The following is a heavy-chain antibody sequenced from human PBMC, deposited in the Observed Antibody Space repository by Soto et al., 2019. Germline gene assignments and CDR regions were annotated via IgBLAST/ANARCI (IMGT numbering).Heavy chain of an antibody. Sequence: PSETLSLTCAVSGASIRSYRWSWIRQPAGKGLEWIGRMQHTGNTNYNPSLKSRVTMSVDTSKNQISLKMTSVTAADTAVYFCAKDVSSRRWFDPWGQGILVTVSS. D-gene: IGHD3-16*01. V-gene: IGHV4-4*07. J-gene: IGHJ5*02. CDR3: AKDVSSRRWFDP. CDR1: GASIRSYR. CDR2: MQHTGNT.